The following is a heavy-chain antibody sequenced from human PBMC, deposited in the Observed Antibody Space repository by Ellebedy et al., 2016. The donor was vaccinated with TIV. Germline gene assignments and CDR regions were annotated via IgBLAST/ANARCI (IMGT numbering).Heavy chain of an antibody. CDR1: GFNFRSYW. J-gene: IGHJ5*01. Sequence: PGGSLRLSCAASGFNFRSYWMTWVRQAPGKGLEWVAKIRQEGDEIYYVDSVKGRFTISRDNVNNLMFLQMDGLRADDTAVYYCARRGAYGDYAVQVNSWFDSWGQGTLVTVSS. V-gene: IGHV3-7*01. CDR3: ARRGAYGDYAVQVNSWFDS. D-gene: IGHD4-17*01. CDR2: IRQEGDEI.